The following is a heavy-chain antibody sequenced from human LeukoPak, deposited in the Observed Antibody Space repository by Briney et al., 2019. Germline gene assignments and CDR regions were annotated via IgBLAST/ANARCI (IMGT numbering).Heavy chain of an antibody. CDR3: ARQDYYGSGTDY. D-gene: IGHD3-10*01. V-gene: IGHV4-39*01. CDR1: GGSISSSSYY. J-gene: IGHJ4*02. Sequence: SETLSLTSTVSGGSISSSSYYWACIRQPPRKGLEWIGSIYYSGSTYYNPSLKSRVTISVDTSKNQFSLRLSSVTAADTAVYYCARQDYYGSGTDYWGQGTLVTVSS. CDR2: IYYSGST.